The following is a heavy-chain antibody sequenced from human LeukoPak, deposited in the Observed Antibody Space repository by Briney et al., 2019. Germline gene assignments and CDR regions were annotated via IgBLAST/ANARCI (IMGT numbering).Heavy chain of an antibody. CDR3: AREDPLYYYYYYMDV. V-gene: IGHV3-21*01. J-gene: IGHJ6*03. Sequence: GRSLRLSCAASGFTFSSYSMNWVRQAPGKGLEWVSSISSSSSYVYYADSVKGRFTISRDNAKNSLYLQMNSLRAEDTAVYYCAREDPLYYYYYYMDVWGKGTTVTVSS. CDR1: GFTFSSYS. CDR2: ISSSSSYV.